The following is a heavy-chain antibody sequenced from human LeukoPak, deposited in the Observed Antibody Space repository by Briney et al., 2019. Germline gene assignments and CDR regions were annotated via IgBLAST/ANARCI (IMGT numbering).Heavy chain of an antibody. D-gene: IGHD3-10*01. J-gene: IGHJ4*02. CDR3: ARERGEGYFDY. Sequence: PSETLSLTCTVSGGSISSYYWSWIRQPPGKGLEWIGYIYYSGSTNYNPSLKSRVTISVDTSKNQFSLKLSSVTAAGTAVYYCARERGEGYFDYWGQGTLVTVSS. V-gene: IGHV4-59*12. CDR1: GGSISSYY. CDR2: IYYSGST.